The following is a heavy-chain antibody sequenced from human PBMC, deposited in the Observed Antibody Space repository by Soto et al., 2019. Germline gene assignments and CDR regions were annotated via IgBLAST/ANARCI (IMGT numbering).Heavy chain of an antibody. CDR1: GGTFSSYA. CDR3: GIAAAGTYNWFDP. CDR2: IIPIFGTA. V-gene: IGHV1-69*13. D-gene: IGHD6-13*01. J-gene: IGHJ5*02. Sequence: GASVKVSCKASGGTFSSYAISWVRQAPGQGLEWMGGIIPIFGTANYAQKFQGRVTITADESTSTAYMELSSLRSEDTAVYYCGIAAAGTYNWFDPWGQGTLVTVSS.